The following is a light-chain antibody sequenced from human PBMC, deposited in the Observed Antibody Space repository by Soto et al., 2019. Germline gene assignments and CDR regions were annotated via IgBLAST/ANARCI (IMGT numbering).Light chain of an antibody. CDR3: QHYNSYSEA. CDR2: KAS. J-gene: IGKJ1*01. Sequence: DIHMTQSPSTLSASVGDRVTLTCRASQSISSWLAWYQQKPGKAPKLLIYKASSLESGVPSRFSGSGSGTEFTLTISSLQPDDFATYYCQHYNSYSEAFGQGTKVDIK. V-gene: IGKV1-5*03. CDR1: QSISSW.